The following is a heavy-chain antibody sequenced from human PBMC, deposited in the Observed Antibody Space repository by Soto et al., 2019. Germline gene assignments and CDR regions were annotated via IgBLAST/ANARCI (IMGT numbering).Heavy chain of an antibody. J-gene: IGHJ4*02. CDR3: ATVFDV. D-gene: IGHD4-17*01. Sequence: GVLRLSCAASGFTFRSHRIHWVRQAPGKGLEWVSRIDTDGGGTSYADSVKGRFTISTDNAENTVYLQMNGLRVEDTAVYYCATVFDVWGQGTLVTVSS. V-gene: IGHV3-74*01. CDR1: GFTFRSHR. CDR2: IDTDGGGT.